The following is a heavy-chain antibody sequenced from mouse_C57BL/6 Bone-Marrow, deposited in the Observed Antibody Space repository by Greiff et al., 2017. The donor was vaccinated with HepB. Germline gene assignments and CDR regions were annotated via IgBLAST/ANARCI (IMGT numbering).Heavy chain of an antibody. CDR1: GYTFTSYG. J-gene: IGHJ3*01. Sequence: QVHVKQSGAELARPGASVKLSCKASGYTFTSYGISWVKQRTGQGLEWIGEIYPRSGNTYYNEKFKGKATLTADKSSSTAYMELRSLTSEDSAVYFCARGGGFAYWGQGTLVTVSA. V-gene: IGHV1-81*01. CDR3: ARGGGFAY. CDR2: IYPRSGNT.